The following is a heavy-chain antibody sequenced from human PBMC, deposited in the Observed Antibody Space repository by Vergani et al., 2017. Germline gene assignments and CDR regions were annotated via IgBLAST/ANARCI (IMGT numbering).Heavy chain of an antibody. D-gene: IGHD6-19*01. CDR2: IYYIGST. Sequence: QLQLQESGPGLVKPSATLSLTCTVSGASIRSSNYYWGWIRHPPGKGLEWIACIYYIGSTYYNPSRKRRVTISVDTSKNQFSLKLSSVTAADTAVYFCARHATVEWLVKLGWIDPWGQGILVTVSS. J-gene: IGHJ5*02. V-gene: IGHV4-39*01. CDR3: ARHATVEWLVKLGWIDP. CDR1: GASIRSSNYY.